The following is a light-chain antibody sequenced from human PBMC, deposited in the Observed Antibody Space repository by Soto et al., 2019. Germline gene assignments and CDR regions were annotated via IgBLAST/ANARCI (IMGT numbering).Light chain of an antibody. CDR1: SSDVGAYNF. CDR2: EVT. Sequence: QSVLTQPPSASGSPGQSVTISCTGTSSDVGAYNFVSWYQQHPGKAPKLMIFEVTKRPSGVPDRFSGSKSGNTASLTVFGLQAEDEADYYCSSYASGNTYYGFGTGTKVTVL. V-gene: IGLV2-8*01. CDR3: SSYASGNTYYG. J-gene: IGLJ1*01.